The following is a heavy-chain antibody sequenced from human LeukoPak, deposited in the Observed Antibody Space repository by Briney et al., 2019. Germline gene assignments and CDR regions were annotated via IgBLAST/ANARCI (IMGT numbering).Heavy chain of an antibody. D-gene: IGHD3-3*01. J-gene: IGHJ6*02. CDR1: GFTFSSYV. CDR3: ASGTYYDFWSGYWTYGMDV. V-gene: IGHV3-53*01. Sequence: PGGSLRLSCAASGFTFSSYVMSWVRQAPGKGLEWVSVIYSGGSTYYADSVKGRFTISRDNSKNTLYLQMNSLRAEDTAVYYCASGTYYDFWSGYWTYGMDVWGQGTTVTVSS. CDR2: IYSGGST.